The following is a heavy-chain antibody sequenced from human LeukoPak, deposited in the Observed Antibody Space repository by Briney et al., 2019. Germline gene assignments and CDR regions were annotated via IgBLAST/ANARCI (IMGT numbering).Heavy chain of an antibody. Sequence: GTSLRLSCAASGFTFISYAIHWVRQAPGKGLGWVAVISFHGTDSFYADSVKGRFTISRDNAKNSLYLQMNSLRAEDTAVYYCARKNGLDYWGQGTLVTVSS. V-gene: IGHV3-30*04. CDR2: ISFHGTDS. J-gene: IGHJ4*02. CDR3: ARKNGLDY. CDR1: GFTFISYA.